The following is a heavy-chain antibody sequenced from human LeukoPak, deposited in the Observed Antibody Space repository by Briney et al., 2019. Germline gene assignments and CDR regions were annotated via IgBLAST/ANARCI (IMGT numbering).Heavy chain of an antibody. CDR2: ISYDGSNK. CDR1: GFTFSSYS. CDR3: ARVPISPAYYYGMDV. V-gene: IGHV3-30*03. D-gene: IGHD1-14*01. Sequence: GGSLRLSCAASGFTFSSYSMNWVRQAPGKGLEWVAVISYDGSNKYYADSVKGRFTISRDNSKNTLYLQMNSLRAEDTAVYYCARVPISPAYYYGMDVWGRGTTVTVSS. J-gene: IGHJ6*02.